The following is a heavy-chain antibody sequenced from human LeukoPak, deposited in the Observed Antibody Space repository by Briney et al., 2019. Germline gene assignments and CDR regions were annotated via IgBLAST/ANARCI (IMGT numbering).Heavy chain of an antibody. J-gene: IGHJ3*02. CDR2: ISADKGKT. V-gene: IGHV1-18*04. Sequence: AAVKVSCMASGYTFTSYGISCVRPAPGQGLEWMGWISADKGKTNYAQKLQGRVTMSTDTSTSTAYMELRSLRSADRAVSYCARIAALDAFDIWGEGTMVTVSS. D-gene: IGHD2-15*01. CDR3: ARIAALDAFDI. CDR1: GYTFTSYG.